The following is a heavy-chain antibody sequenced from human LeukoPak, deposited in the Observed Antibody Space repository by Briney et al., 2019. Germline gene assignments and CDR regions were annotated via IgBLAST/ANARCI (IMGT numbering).Heavy chain of an antibody. CDR2: ISYDGSNK. CDR3: AKSSDYYGSGSYLVASYFGDYFDY. D-gene: IGHD3-10*01. CDR1: GFTFSSYG. J-gene: IGHJ4*02. Sequence: GGSLRLSCAASGFTFSSYGMHWVRQAPGKGLEWVAVISYDGSNKYYVDSVKGRFTISRDNSKNTLYLQMNSLRAEDTAVYYCAKSSDYYGSGSYLVASYFGDYFDYWGQGTLVTVSS. V-gene: IGHV3-30*18.